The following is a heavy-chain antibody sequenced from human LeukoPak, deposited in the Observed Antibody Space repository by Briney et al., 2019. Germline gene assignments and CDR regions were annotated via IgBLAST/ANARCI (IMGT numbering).Heavy chain of an antibody. D-gene: IGHD5-24*01. Sequence: GGSLRLSCATSGFTFSNSWMAWVRQAPGKGLEWVANINPDGSEEYYSDSVNGRFSISRDNAKNSVYLQMNSLGAEDTAVYYCATHVNYNRCDYWGQGTLVTVSS. J-gene: IGHJ4*02. V-gene: IGHV3-7*01. CDR2: INPDGSEE. CDR3: ATHVNYNRCDY. CDR1: GFTFSNSW.